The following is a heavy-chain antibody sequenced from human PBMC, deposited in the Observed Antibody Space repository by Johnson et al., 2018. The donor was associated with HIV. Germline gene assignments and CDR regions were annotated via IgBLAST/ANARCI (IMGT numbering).Heavy chain of an antibody. CDR2: INWTGGST. J-gene: IGHJ3*02. V-gene: IGHV3-20*04. CDR1: GFTFDDYG. CDR3: ARANSYGDYRAKAFDI. D-gene: IGHD4-17*01. Sequence: VQLVESGGGVVRPGGSLRLSCAASGFTFDDYGMSWVRQAPGKGLEWVSGINWTGGSTGYADSVTGRFPISRDNAKNSLYLQMNSLRAEDTALYYCARANSYGDYRAKAFDIWGQGTMVTVSS.